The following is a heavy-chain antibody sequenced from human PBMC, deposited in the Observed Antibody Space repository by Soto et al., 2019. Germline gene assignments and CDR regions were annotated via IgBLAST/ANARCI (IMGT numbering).Heavy chain of an antibody. D-gene: IGHD4-17*01. CDR3: AHKPLTTTGAFDP. CDR1: GFSLTRGVG. V-gene: IGHV2-5*02. Sequence: QITLKESGPALVKPTQTLTLTCTFSGFSLTRGVGVAWIRQPPGKALEWLALIYWDDDKRYSSSLKSRLTITKYTSKNQLVLIMTNMDPVDTATYYCAHKPLTTTGAFDPWGQGTLVTVSS. CDR2: IYWDDDK. J-gene: IGHJ5*02.